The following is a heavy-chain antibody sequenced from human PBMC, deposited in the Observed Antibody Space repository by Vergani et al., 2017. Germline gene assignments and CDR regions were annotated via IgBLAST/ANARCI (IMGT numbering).Heavy chain of an antibody. D-gene: IGHD4-17*01. CDR2: ISAYNGNT. CDR1: GYTFTSYG. J-gene: IGHJ4*02. Sequence: QVQLVQSGAEVKKPGASVKVSCKASGYTFTSYGISWVRQAPGQGLEWMGWISAYNGNTNYAQKLQGRVTMTTDTSTSTAYMELRSLRSDDTAVYYCARGVGYDDYGDYTLHYFDYWGQGTLVTVSS. CDR3: ARGVGYDDYGDYTLHYFDY. V-gene: IGHV1-18*01.